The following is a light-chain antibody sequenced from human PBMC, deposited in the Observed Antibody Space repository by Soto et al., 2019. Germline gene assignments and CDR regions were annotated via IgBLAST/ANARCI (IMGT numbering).Light chain of an antibody. J-gene: IGLJ2*01. CDR1: SSNIGAGYD. V-gene: IGLV1-40*01. Sequence: QSALTQPPSVSGAPGQRVTISCTGSSSNIGAGYDVHWYQQLPGTAPKLLIYGNSNRPSGVPDRFSGSKSGTSASLAITGLQAEDEADYYCQSYDSSLSCVVFGGGTKLTVL. CDR3: QSYDSSLSCVV. CDR2: GNS.